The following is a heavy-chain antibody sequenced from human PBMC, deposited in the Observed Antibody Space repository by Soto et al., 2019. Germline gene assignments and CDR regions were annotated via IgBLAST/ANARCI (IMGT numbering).Heavy chain of an antibody. V-gene: IGHV1-8*01. Sequence: QVQLVQSGAEVKKPGASVKVSCEASGYPFTAFDINWVRQAAGQGLEWMGWMNPSSGDSAFAQRFQDRITMTRNASISTAYMELSRLTSDDTAVYYCVRQPGGVATPGDDYWGQGTMFTVSS. CDR3: VRQPGGVATPGDDY. CDR1: GYPFTAFD. CDR2: MNPSSGDS. D-gene: IGHD2-15*01. J-gene: IGHJ4*02.